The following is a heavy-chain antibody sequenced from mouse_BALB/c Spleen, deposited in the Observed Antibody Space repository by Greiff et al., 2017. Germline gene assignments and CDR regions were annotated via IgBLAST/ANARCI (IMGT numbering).Heavy chain of an antibody. CDR2: ISSGGGNT. D-gene: IGHD2-10*01. J-gene: IGHJ4*01. Sequence: EVHLVESGGGLVKPGGSLKLSCAASGFTFSSYTMSWVRQTPEKRLEWVATISSGGGNTYYPDSVKGRFTISRDNAKNNLYLQMSSLRSEDTALYYCARSSYYGNYDAMDYWGQGTSVTVSS. CDR1: GFTFSSYT. V-gene: IGHV5-9*03. CDR3: ARSSYYGNYDAMDY.